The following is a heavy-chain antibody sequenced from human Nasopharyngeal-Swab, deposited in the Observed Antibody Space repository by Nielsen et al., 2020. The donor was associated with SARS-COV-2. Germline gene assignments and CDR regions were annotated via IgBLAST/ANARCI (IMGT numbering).Heavy chain of an antibody. Sequence: GGSLRLSCAASGFSFTSYWMHWVRQGPGMGLVWVARVNTDGNLTVYADAVKGRLTISRDNSKNTLYLQMNSLRAEDTAVYYCARERGSGSYSYFDYWGQGTLVTVSS. D-gene: IGHD3-10*01. V-gene: IGHV3-74*01. CDR3: ARERGSGSYSYFDY. J-gene: IGHJ4*02. CDR1: GFSFTSYW. CDR2: VNTDGNLT.